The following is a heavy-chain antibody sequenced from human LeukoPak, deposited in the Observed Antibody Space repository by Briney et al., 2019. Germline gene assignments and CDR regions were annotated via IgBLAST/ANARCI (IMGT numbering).Heavy chain of an antibody. CDR3: ARQGSGKYAPFDY. CDR2: IYYSGST. CDR1: GGSITSYY. D-gene: IGHD1-26*01. J-gene: IGHJ4*02. Sequence: SETLSLTCTVSGGSITSYYWGWIRQPPGERLEWIGNIYYSGSTNYNPSLKGRITISVDTSKNQFSLKLTSVTAADTAVYYCARQGSGKYAPFDYWGQGTLVTVSS. V-gene: IGHV4-59*08.